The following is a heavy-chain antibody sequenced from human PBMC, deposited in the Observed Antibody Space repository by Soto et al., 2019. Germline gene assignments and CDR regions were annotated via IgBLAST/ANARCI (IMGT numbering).Heavy chain of an antibody. J-gene: IGHJ3*02. CDR1: GFTFSSYV. CDR3: AKDLPLTYDSSGYFPPPDDAFDI. CDR2: MSGSGDRT. Sequence: GGSLRLSCAASGFTFSSYVMSWVRQAPGKGLEWVSGMSGSGDRTYYADSVKGRFTISRDNSRNTLSLQMKSLRAEDTAIYYCAKDLPLTYDSSGYFPPPDDAFDICGEGTMVTV. V-gene: IGHV3-23*01. D-gene: IGHD3-22*01.